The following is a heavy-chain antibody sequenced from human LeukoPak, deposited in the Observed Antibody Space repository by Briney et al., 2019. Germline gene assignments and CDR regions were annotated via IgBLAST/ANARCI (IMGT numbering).Heavy chain of an antibody. CDR2: ISAYNGNT. J-gene: IGHJ6*02. Sequence: GASVKVSCTASGYTFTSYGISWVRQAPGQGLEWMGWISAYNGNTNYAQTLQGRVTMTTDTSTSTGYMELRSLRSDDTAVYYCARDLVGVGYDFWSVYYGPYYYYGMDVWGQGTTVTVSS. CDR1: GYTFTSYG. CDR3: ARDLVGVGYDFWSVYYGPYYYYGMDV. V-gene: IGHV1-18*01. D-gene: IGHD3-3*01.